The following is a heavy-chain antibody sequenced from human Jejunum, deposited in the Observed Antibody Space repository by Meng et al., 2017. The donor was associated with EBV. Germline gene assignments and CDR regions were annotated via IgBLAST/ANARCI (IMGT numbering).Heavy chain of an antibody. J-gene: IGHJ4*02. CDR3: VRGGLGPWY. V-gene: IGHV3-30*03. Sequence: QVQLVGSGGGVVQPGGSLGLSCAASGFSFSSYGMHWVRQAPGKGLEWVTAISNDGSSNYYADSVKGRFTISRDNAKNTLSLQMNSLRVEDTAVYYCVRGGLGPWYWGQGTLVTVSS. CDR1: GFSFSSYG. D-gene: IGHD3/OR15-3a*01. CDR2: ISNDGSSN.